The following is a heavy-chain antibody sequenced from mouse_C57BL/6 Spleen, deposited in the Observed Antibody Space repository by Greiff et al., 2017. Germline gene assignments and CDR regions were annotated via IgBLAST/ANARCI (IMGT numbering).Heavy chain of an antibody. D-gene: IGHD1-2*01. CDR2: INYDGSST. J-gene: IGHJ4*01. CDR1: GFTFSDYY. CDR3: ARDHYDYDAMDY. Sequence: EVHLVESEGGLVQPGSSMKLSCTASGFTFSDYYMAWVRQVPEKGLEWVANINYDGSSTYYLDSFKSRFIISRDNAKNILYLQMSSLKSEDTATYYCARDHYDYDAMDYWGQGTSVTVSS. V-gene: IGHV5-16*01.